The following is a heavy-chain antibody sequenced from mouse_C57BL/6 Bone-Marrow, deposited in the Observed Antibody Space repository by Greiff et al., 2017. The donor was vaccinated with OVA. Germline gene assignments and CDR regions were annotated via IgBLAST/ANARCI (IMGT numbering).Heavy chain of an antibody. V-gene: IGHV14-4*01. CDR3: TFIYYVWYFDV. CDR2: IDPENGDT. CDR1: GFNIKDDY. D-gene: IGHD2-1*01. J-gene: IGHJ1*03. Sequence: EVQLQQSGAELVRPGASVKLSCTASGFNIKDDYMHWVKQRPEQGLEWIGWIDPENGDTEYASKFQGKATITADTSSNTAYLQLSSLTSEDNAVYYCTFIYYVWYFDVWGTGTTVTVSS.